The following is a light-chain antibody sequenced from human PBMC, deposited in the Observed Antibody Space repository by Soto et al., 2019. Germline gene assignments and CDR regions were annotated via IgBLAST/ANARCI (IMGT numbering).Light chain of an antibody. CDR2: RNN. Sequence: QSVLTQPPSASGTPGQRVTISCSGSGSNIGSHTVSWYQQLPGTAPKLLIYRNNQRPSGVPDRFSGSKSGTSASLAISGLRSEDEADYYCAAWDDSLSGHVVFGGGTKLTVL. CDR1: GSNIGSHT. V-gene: IGLV1-47*01. J-gene: IGLJ2*01. CDR3: AAWDDSLSGHVV.